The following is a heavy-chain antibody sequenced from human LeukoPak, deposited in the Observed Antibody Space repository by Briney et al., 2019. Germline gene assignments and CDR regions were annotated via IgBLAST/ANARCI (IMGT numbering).Heavy chain of an antibody. CDR1: GFTFSTYS. Sequence: PGGSLRLSCAASGFTFSTYSMNWVRQAPGKGLEWISYISSSSSTIYYADSVKGRFIISRDNAKNSLYLQMNSLRAEDTAVYYCARDDGNSRWGQGTLVTVSS. D-gene: IGHD4-23*01. CDR3: ARDDGNSR. V-gene: IGHV3-48*01. J-gene: IGHJ4*02. CDR2: ISSSSSTI.